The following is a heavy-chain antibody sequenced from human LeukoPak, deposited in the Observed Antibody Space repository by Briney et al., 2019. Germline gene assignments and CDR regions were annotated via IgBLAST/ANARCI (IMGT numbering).Heavy chain of an antibody. CDR2: MNPSSGNT. CDR3: ARGPVEAVFGVSTED. Sequence: ASVKVSCKASGYTFTSYDINWARQATGQGLEWMGWMNPSSGNTGYAQKFQGRVSMTRDTSISTAYMELSSLRSEDTAVYYCARGPVEAVFGVSTEDWGQGTTVTVSS. D-gene: IGHD3-10*02. CDR1: GYTFTSYD. J-gene: IGHJ6*02. V-gene: IGHV1-8*01.